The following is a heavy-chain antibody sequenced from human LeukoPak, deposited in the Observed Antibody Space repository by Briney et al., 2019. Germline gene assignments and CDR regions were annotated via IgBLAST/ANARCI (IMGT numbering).Heavy chain of an antibody. Sequence: GGSLRLSCAASGFTFSSYAMSWVRQAPGKGLEWVSAISGSGGSTYYADSVKGRFTISRDNSKNTLYLQMNSLRAEDTAVYYCAKEEVPAANAVSCFDYWGQGTLVTVSS. CDR2: ISGSGGST. CDR1: GFTFSSYA. CDR3: AKEEVPAANAVSCFDY. D-gene: IGHD2-2*01. J-gene: IGHJ4*02. V-gene: IGHV3-23*01.